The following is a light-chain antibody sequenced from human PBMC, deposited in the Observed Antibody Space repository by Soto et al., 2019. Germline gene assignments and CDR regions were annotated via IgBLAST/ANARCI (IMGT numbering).Light chain of an antibody. J-gene: IGLJ3*02. CDR1: SSDVGSYDP. CDR2: EVS. CDR3: CTYAGSRTSW. Sequence: QSALTQPASVSGSPGQSITISCTGTSSDVGSYDPVSWYQQHPGKAPKLMIYEVSKRRSGVSKRFSESKSGNTPSLTISVLQPEDEADYGSCTYAGSRTSWFGRGTELSVL. V-gene: IGLV2-23*02.